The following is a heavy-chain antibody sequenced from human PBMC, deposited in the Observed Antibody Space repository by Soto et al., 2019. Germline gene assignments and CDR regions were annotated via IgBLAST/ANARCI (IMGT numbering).Heavy chain of an antibody. CDR2: IYYSGST. CDR3: AREGSSSHWFDP. D-gene: IGHD6-6*01. Sequence: PSETLSLTCTVSGGSISSYYWSWIRQPPGKGLEWIGYIYYSGSTNYNPSLKSRVTISVDTSKNQFSLKLSSVTAADTAVYYCAREGSSSHWFDPWGQGTLVTVSS. CDR1: GGSISSYY. J-gene: IGHJ5*02. V-gene: IGHV4-59*01.